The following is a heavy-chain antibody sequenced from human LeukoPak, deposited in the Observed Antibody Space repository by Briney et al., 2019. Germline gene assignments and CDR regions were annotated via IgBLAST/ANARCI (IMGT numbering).Heavy chain of an antibody. CDR3: ARGEPRAAGVFDY. V-gene: IGHV4-39*07. CDR1: GDTMISSSYY. Sequence: SETLSLTCTVSGDTMISSSYYWGWIRQPPGKGLEWIGNIYLSGSTYYNPSHKSRVTISIDTSKSQFSLRLTAVTAADTAVYYCARGEPRAAGVFDYWGQGTLVTVSS. J-gene: IGHJ4*02. D-gene: IGHD6-13*01. CDR2: IYLSGST.